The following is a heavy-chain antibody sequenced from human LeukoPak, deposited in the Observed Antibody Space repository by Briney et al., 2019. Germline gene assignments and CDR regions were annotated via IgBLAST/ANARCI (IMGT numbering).Heavy chain of an antibody. CDR1: GLSLSNYP. CDR3: ARAGRYYYDSSGYYYAPPLDY. J-gene: IGHJ4*02. D-gene: IGHD3-22*01. CDR2: ITYDGAFDGGKT. V-gene: IGHV3-30*07. Sequence: GGSLRLSCEASGLSLSNYPMHWVRQAPGKGLEWITLITYDGAFDGGKTYYADSVKGRFTVSRDKSKNSLYLQMNSLRAEDTAVYYCARAGRYYYDSSGYYYAPPLDYWGQGTLVTVSS.